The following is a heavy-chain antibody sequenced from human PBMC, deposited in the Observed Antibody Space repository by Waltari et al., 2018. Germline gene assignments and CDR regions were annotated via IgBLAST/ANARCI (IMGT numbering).Heavy chain of an antibody. CDR1: GFTFTTYG. Sequence: QVRLVESGGGVVQPGRSLRLSCAASGFTFTTYGMHWVRQAPGKGLGWVAVFSDDGSNKDYADSVRGRFTISRDISTNTLYLQMNSLRAEDTAVYYCAKDSAGNSGSSDYWGQGTLVIVSS. D-gene: IGHD6-6*01. CDR2: FSDDGSNK. CDR3: AKDSAGNSGSSDY. V-gene: IGHV3-30*18. J-gene: IGHJ4*02.